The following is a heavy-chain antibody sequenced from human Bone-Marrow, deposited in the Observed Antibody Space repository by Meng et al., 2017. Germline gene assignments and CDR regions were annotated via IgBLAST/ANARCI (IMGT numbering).Heavy chain of an antibody. V-gene: IGHV3-33*01. J-gene: IGHJ4*01. CDR2: IWYDGSNK. CDR1: GFTFGDYA. Sequence: GGSLRLSCTASGFTFGDYAMSWFRQAPGKGLEWVAVIWYDGSNKYYADSVKGRFTISRDNSKNTLYLQMNSLRAEDTAVYYCARDGTYYYDSSGYYFDYWGQGTRVTVSS. CDR3: ARDGTYYYDSSGYYFDY. D-gene: IGHD3-22*01.